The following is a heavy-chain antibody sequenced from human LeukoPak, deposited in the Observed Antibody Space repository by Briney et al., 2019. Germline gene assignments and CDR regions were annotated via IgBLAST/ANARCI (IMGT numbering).Heavy chain of an antibody. Sequence: ASVKVSCKASGYTFTSYAMNWVRQAPGQGLEWMGWINTNTGNPTYAQGFTGRFVFSLDTSVSTAYLQISSLKAEDAAVYYCARVIPEWLVRLGYYYYYMDVWGKGTTVTVSS. D-gene: IGHD6-19*01. J-gene: IGHJ6*03. V-gene: IGHV7-4-1*02. CDR2: INTNTGNP. CDR3: ARVIPEWLVRLGYYYYYMDV. CDR1: GYTFTSYA.